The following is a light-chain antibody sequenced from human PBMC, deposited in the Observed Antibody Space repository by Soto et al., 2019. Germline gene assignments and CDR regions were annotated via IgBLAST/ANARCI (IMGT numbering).Light chain of an antibody. J-gene: IGKJ1*01. CDR2: GAS. V-gene: IGKV3-20*01. Sequence: EIVLTQSPGTLSLSPGERATLSCRASQSVSNNYLAWYQRKPGQAPRPLIYGASSRVPGIPDRFSGGGSGTDFTLTISRLEPEDFAVYYCQQYGSIPWTFGQGTKVEIK. CDR1: QSVSNNY. CDR3: QQYGSIPWT.